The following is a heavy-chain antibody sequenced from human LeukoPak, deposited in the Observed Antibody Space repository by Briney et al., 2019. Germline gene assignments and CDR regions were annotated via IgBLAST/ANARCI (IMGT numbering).Heavy chain of an antibody. D-gene: IGHD2-2*01. CDR2: IYHSGST. CDR3: ARWSGSVPARNYYYYMDV. V-gene: IGHV4-4*02. J-gene: IGHJ6*03. Sequence: TSETRSLTCAVSGGSISSSNWWSGVRQALGKGLEGVWEIYHSGSTNYNPSRKSRVTISVDKSKKQVCLTLSSETAGDTAVYYCARWSGSVPARNYYYYMDVWGEGTTVTVSS. CDR1: GGSISSSNW.